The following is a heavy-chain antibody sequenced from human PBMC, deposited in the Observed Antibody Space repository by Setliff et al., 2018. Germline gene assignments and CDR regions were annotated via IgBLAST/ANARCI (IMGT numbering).Heavy chain of an antibody. V-gene: IGHV1-46*04. CDR3: ARSPTRTTGSHYLGYYYYYMDF. D-gene: IGHD1-1*01. Sequence: ASVKVSCKASGYTFTNYYINWVRQAPGQGLEWMGIINPRAGTTSYAQKLQGRVTMTRDTSISTGYMELSRLRYDDTAVYYCARSPTRTTGSHYLGYYYYYMDFWGKGTTVTVSS. CDR1: GYTFTNYY. CDR2: INPRAGTT. J-gene: IGHJ6*03.